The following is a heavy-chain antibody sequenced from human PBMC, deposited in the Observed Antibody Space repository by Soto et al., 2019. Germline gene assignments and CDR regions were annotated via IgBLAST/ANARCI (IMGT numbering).Heavy chain of an antibody. CDR3: ARNTRVPAF. Sequence: EGQLVESGGGLVQPGGSLRLSCAASGFTISSYWMSWVRQAPEKGLEWVASIKQDGSEKSYVDSVKGRFTISRDNAKNSLYLQMNGLIAEDTALYYCARNTRVPAFWGQETLVTFSS. CDR1: GFTISSYW. CDR2: IKQDGSEK. V-gene: IGHV3-7*01. D-gene: IGHD1-1*01. J-gene: IGHJ4*02.